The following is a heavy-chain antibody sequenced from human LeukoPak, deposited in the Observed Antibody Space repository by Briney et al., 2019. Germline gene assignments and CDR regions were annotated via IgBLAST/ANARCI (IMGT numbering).Heavy chain of an antibody. V-gene: IGHV3-33*01. CDR3: ARERVAAAGRNWFDP. CDR1: GFTFSSYG. CDR2: IWYDGSNK. J-gene: IGHJ5*02. D-gene: IGHD6-13*01. Sequence: SGGSLRLSCAASGFTFSSYGMHRVRQAPGKGLEWVAVIWYDGSNKYYADSVKGRFTISRDNSKNTLYLQMNSLRAEDTAVYYCARERVAAAGRNWFDPWGQGTLVTVSS.